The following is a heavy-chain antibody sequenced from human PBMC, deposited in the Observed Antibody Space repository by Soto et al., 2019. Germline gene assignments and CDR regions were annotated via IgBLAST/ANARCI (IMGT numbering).Heavy chain of an antibody. V-gene: IGHV1-69*01. J-gene: IGHJ5*02. D-gene: IGHD6-13*01. Sequence: QVRLVQSGAEVKKPGSSVKVSCKASGGTFSNYAITWLRLAPGQGLDWLGGIIPVLGTVNYAQKFQGRVTITADESTSTAYMELNRLRSEDTAVYYCARDNPYTNSFGNWFDPWGQGTLVIVS. CDR2: IIPVLGTV. CDR1: GGTFSNYA. CDR3: ARDNPYTNSFGNWFDP.